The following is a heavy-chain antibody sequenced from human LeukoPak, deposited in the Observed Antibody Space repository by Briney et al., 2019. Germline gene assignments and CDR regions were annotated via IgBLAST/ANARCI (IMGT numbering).Heavy chain of an antibody. CDR1: GFTFSSYA. CDR3: AKSPGDYHFDY. Sequence: PGGSLRLSCAASGFTFSSYAMSCVPQAPGKGLVCVSAIRGSGGSTFYADSVKGRFTISRDNSKNTLYLQMNSLRAEDTAVYYCAKSPGDYHFDYWGQGTLVTVSS. CDR2: IRGSGGST. J-gene: IGHJ4*02. V-gene: IGHV3-23*01. D-gene: IGHD4-17*01.